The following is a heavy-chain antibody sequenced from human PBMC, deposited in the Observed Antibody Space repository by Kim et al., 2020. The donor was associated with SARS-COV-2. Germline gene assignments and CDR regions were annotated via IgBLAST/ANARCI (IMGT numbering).Heavy chain of an antibody. CDR3: ARDSRSGNTYYGMDV. V-gene: IGHV3-74*01. J-gene: IGHJ6*02. Sequence: DSVKGRFTISRVNAKNTLYLQMNSLRAEDTAVYYCARDSRSGNTYYGMDVWGQGTTVTVSS.